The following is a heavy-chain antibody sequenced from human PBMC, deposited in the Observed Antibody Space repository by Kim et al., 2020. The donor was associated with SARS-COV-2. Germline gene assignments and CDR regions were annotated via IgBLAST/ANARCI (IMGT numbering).Heavy chain of an antibody. CDR2: INAGNGNT. D-gene: IGHD3-10*01. J-gene: IGHJ6*02. CDR3: AREPVMVRGVDYYYYGMDV. Sequence: ASVKVSCKASGYTFTSYAMHWVRQAPGQRLEWMGWINAGNGNTKYSQKFQGRVTITRDTSASTAYMELSSLRSEDTAVYYCAREPVMVRGVDYYYYGMDVWGQGTTVTVSS. CDR1: GYTFTSYA. V-gene: IGHV1-3*01.